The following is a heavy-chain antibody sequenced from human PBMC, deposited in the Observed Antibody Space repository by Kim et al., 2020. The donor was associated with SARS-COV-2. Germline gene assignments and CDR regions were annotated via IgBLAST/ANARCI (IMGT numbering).Heavy chain of an antibody. CDR1: GDSLNSGEYY. CDR2: IHHSGHT. V-gene: IGHV4-31*03. J-gene: IGHJ5*02. CDR3: AKGPQITLGVVVATGVNWFDP. D-gene: IGHD3-3*01. Sequence: SETLSLTCTVSGDSLNSGEYYWTWIRQHPGKGLEWIGYIHHSGHTYYNPSLKSRFSMSIDTSQSQFSLKVTSVTAADTAVYYCAKGPQITLGVVVATGVNWFDPWGQGTLVTVSS.